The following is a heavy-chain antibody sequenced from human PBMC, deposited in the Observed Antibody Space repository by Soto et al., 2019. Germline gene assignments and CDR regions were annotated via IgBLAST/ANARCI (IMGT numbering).Heavy chain of an antibody. Sequence: PGGSLRLSCAASGFTFSSYSMNWVRQAPGKGLEWVSYISSSSSTIYYADSVKGRFTISRDNAKNSLYLQMNSLRAEDTAVYYCARIVVVSNNAFDIWGQGTMVTVSS. CDR2: ISSSSSTI. CDR3: ARIVVVSNNAFDI. V-gene: IGHV3-48*01. D-gene: IGHD3-22*01. J-gene: IGHJ3*02. CDR1: GFTFSSYS.